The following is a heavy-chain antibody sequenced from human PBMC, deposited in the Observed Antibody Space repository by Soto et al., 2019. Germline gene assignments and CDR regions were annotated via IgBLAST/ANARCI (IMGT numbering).Heavy chain of an antibody. D-gene: IGHD2-2*01. V-gene: IGHV1-69*06. CDR2: IPPIFGTA. Sequence: QVQLVQSGAEVKKPGSPVKVSCKASGGTFSSYAISWVRQAPGQGLEWMGGIPPIFGTANYARKFQGRVTITADRSTSTAYMELSSLRSEDTAVYYCARASTLTVHCSSVSCPRMDVWGQGTTVTVSS. CDR3: ARASTLTVHCSSVSCPRMDV. CDR1: GGTFSSYA. J-gene: IGHJ6*02.